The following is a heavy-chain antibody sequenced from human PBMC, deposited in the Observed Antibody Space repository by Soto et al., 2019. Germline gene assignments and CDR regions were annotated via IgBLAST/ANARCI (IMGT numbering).Heavy chain of an antibody. Sequence: PGGSLRLSCAASGFTFSSYAMSWVRQAPGEGLEWVSTISGSGGSTYYADSLKGRFTISRDNSKNTLFLQMSSQRAEDTVVYYCAKEAVSGWYYFDYWGPGTLVTVSS. J-gene: IGHJ4*02. CDR3: AKEAVSGWYYFDY. V-gene: IGHV3-23*01. D-gene: IGHD6-19*01. CDR1: GFTFSSYA. CDR2: ISGSGGST.